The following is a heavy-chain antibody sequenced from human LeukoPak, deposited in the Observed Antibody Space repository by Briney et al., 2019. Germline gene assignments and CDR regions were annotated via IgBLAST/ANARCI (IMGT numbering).Heavy chain of an antibody. D-gene: IGHD7-27*01. CDR2: IYYSGST. CDR3: ARPLTGRWSWFDP. Sequence: SETLSLTCTVAGGSISSYYWSWLRQPPGQGLELFGYIYYSGSTNSNPSLKSRVTISVDTSKNQFSLKLSSVTAADTAVYYCARPLTGRWSWFDPWGQGTLVTVSS. J-gene: IGHJ5*02. V-gene: IGHV4-59*08. CDR1: GGSISSYY.